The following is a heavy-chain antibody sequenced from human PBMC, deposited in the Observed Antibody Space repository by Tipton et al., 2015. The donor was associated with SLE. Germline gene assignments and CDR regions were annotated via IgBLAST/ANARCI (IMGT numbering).Heavy chain of an antibody. CDR2: ITNTGSAM. CDR1: GFTLSTYE. D-gene: IGHD6-19*01. CDR3: ARELVSVGGDASDL. Sequence: GSLRLSCTASGFTLSTYEMNWVRQAPGKRLEWLSYITNTGSAMFYADSVRGRFTISRDNAKNSLYLQMNSLRVDDTAVYYCARELVSVGGDASDLWGQGTMVTVSS. J-gene: IGHJ3*01. V-gene: IGHV3-48*03.